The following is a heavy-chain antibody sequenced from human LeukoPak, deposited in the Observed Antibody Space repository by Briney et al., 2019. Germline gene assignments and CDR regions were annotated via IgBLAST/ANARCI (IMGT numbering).Heavy chain of an antibody. CDR2: ISYDGSNK. V-gene: IGHV3-30*04. Sequence: GGSLRLSCAASGFTFSSYAMHWVRQAPGKGLEWVALISYDGSNKYFADSVKGRFTISRDNSKNTLYLQMNSLRAEDTAVYYCAELGITMIGGVWGKGTTVTISS. CDR1: GFTFSSYA. D-gene: IGHD3-10*02. CDR3: AELGITMIGGV. J-gene: IGHJ6*04.